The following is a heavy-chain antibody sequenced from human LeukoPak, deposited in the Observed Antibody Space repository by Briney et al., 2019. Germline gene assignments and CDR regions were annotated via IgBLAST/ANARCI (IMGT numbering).Heavy chain of an antibody. CDR1: GDSISGYY. CDR2: VYYTENT. Sequence: SETLSLTCTVSGDSISGYYWNWIRQPPGKGLEWIGYVYYTENTNYNPSLKSRVTISVDTSKNQFSLKLSSVTAADTAVYYCARQDPSAEYYFDYWGQGTLVTVSS. CDR3: ARQDPSAEYYFDY. J-gene: IGHJ4*02. V-gene: IGHV4-59*08.